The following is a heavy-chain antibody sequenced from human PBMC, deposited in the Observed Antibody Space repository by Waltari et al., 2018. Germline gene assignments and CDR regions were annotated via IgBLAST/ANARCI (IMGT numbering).Heavy chain of an antibody. CDR3: ARAGYCSGGSCYYYYYYMDV. CDR2: IKQDGSEK. J-gene: IGHJ6*03. V-gene: IGHV3-7*01. Sequence: EVQLVESGGGLVQPGGSLRLSCAASGFTFVSYGMSWVRRAPGKGRGWVANIKQDGSEKYYVDSVKGRFTISRDNAKNSLYLQMNSLRAEDTAVYYCARAGYCSGGSCYYYYYYMDVWGKGTTVTVSS. CDR1: GFTFVSYG. D-gene: IGHD2-15*01.